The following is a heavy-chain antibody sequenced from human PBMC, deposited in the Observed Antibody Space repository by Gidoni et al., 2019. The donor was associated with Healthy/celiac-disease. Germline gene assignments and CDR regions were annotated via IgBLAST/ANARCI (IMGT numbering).Heavy chain of an antibody. Sequence: QVQLVGSGGGVVQPGRSLRLSCAASGFTFSSYGMHWVRQAPGQGLEWVAVIWYDGSNKYYADSVKGRFTISRDNSKNTLYLQMNSLRAEDTAVYYCARDWGLTVESGMDVWGQGTTVTVSS. CDR2: IWYDGSNK. CDR1: GFTFSSYG. J-gene: IGHJ6*02. CDR3: ARDWGLTVESGMDV. D-gene: IGHD4-17*01. V-gene: IGHV3-33*01.